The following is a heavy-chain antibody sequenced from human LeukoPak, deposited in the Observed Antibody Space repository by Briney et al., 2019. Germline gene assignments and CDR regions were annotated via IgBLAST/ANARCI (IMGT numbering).Heavy chain of an antibody. V-gene: IGHV3-66*01. CDR2: IYSGGST. J-gene: IGHJ4*02. CDR3: ARVVMESLDY. CDR1: GFTVSSNY. D-gene: IGHD3-16*01. Sequence: PGGSLRLSCAASGFTVSSNYMSWVRQPPGKGLEWVSIIYSGGSTYYADSVKGRFTISRDNSKNTLYLQMNSLRAEDTAVYYCARVVMESLDYWGQGTLVTVSS.